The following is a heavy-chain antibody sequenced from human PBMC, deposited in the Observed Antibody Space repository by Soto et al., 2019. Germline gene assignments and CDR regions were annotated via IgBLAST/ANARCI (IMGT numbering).Heavy chain of an antibody. CDR1: GFTFSDYY. D-gene: IGHD3-10*02. Sequence: QVQLVESGGGLVKPGGSLRLSCVASGFTFSDYYMSWVRQAPGKGLEWLSYSSNSGTYTKYAGSVKGRFSISRDNAKNSLYLQINSLRCEYTAIYYCARSGDNYNVLDYWGQGTPVTVSS. CDR3: ARSGDNYNVLDY. J-gene: IGHJ4*02. V-gene: IGHV3-11*06. CDR2: SSNSGTYT.